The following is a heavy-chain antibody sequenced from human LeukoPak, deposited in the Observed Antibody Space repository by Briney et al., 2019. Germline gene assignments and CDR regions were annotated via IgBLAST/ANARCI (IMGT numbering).Heavy chain of an antibody. J-gene: IGHJ4*02. D-gene: IGHD3-3*01. CDR3: ARVLHDFWSGYPGLFDY. CDR1: GGSISSHY. Sequence: SETLSLTCTVSGGSISSHYWSWIRQPPGKGLEWIGYIYYSGSTNYNPSLKSRVTISVDTSKNQFSLKLSSVTAADTAVYSCARVLHDFWSGYPGLFDYWGQGTLVTVSS. CDR2: IYYSGST. V-gene: IGHV4-59*11.